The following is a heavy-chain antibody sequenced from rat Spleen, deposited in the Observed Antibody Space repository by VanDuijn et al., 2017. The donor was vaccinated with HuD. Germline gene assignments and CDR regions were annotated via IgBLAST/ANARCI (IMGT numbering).Heavy chain of an antibody. J-gene: IGHJ2*01. V-gene: IGHV5-27*01. Sequence: EVQLVESGGGLVQPGRSLKLSCAASGFTFSDYYMAWVRQAPTEGLEWVAYISTGGGSTYYRDSVKGRFTISRDNAKSTLYLHMHSLRSEDTANYYCVKDRVGGYAFDYWGQGVMVTVSS. CDR1: GFTFSDYY. CDR2: ISTGGGST. D-gene: IGHD1-11*01. CDR3: VKDRVGGYAFDY.